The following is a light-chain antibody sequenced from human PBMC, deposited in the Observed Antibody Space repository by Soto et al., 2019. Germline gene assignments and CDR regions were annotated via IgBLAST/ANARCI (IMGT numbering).Light chain of an antibody. J-gene: IGLJ2*01. CDR3: SSYAGSSIPVA. Sequence: LTQPPSASGCPGQSVTISCTGASSDVGGYNFVSWYQHHPGKAPRLMIYDVTQRPSGVPDRFSGSKSGNTASLTVSGLQVDDKAYYYCSSYAGSSIPVAFGGGTKLTVL. CDR2: DVT. V-gene: IGLV2-8*01. CDR1: SSDVGGYNF.